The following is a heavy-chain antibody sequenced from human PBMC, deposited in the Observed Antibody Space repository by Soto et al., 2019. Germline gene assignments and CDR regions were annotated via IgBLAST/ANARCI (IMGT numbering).Heavy chain of an antibody. CDR2: INWNGGTT. CDR1: GFKFSDYA. Sequence: GGSLRLSCAASGFKFSDYAMTWVRQAPGKGLEWVCSINWNGGTTSYADSVKGRFTISRDDAKNSVYLQMNSLRAEDTAVYYCAKDQGSSWYEIDYWGQGTLVTVSS. D-gene: IGHD6-13*01. J-gene: IGHJ4*02. CDR3: AKDQGSSWYEIDY. V-gene: IGHV3-20*04.